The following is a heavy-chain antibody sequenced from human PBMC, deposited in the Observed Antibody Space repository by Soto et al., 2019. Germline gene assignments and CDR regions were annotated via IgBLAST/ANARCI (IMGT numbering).Heavy chain of an antibody. Sequence: SETLSLTCAVYGGFLSESYWTWIRQPPGKGLEWIGEINHFWGTNYNPSLKSRVTMSVDTSQNQFSLRLISVTAADTAMYFCVRIRYQLPSSVLWLDPWGQGTPVTVS. V-gene: IGHV4-34*01. CDR3: VRIRYQLPSSVLWLDP. J-gene: IGHJ5*02. D-gene: IGHD3-16*01. CDR1: GGFLSESY. CDR2: INHFWGT.